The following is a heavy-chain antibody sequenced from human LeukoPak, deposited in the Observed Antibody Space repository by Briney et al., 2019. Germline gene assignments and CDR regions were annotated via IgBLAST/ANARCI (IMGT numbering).Heavy chain of an antibody. Sequence: GRSLRLSCAASGFTFSSYAMHWVRQAPGKGLEWVAAISYDGSNKYYADSVKGRFTISRDNSKNTLYLQMNSLRAEDTAVYYCAREQWLVQGAYYYYYYGMDVWGQGTTVTVSS. D-gene: IGHD6-19*01. J-gene: IGHJ6*02. V-gene: IGHV3-30*04. CDR3: AREQWLVQGAYYYYYYGMDV. CDR2: ISYDGSNK. CDR1: GFTFSSYA.